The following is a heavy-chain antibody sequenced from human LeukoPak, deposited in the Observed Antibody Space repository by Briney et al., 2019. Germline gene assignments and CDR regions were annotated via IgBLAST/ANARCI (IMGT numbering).Heavy chain of an antibody. D-gene: IGHD6-19*01. CDR3: ARPKSAVAGSDDAFDI. CDR2: INHSGST. J-gene: IGHJ3*02. V-gene: IGHV4-39*07. Sequence: PSETLSLTCTVSGGSITSSSYYWGWIRQPPGKGLEWIGEINHSGSTNYNPSLKSRATISVDTSKSQFSLKLTSVTAADTAVYYCARPKSAVAGSDDAFDIWGQGTMVTVSS. CDR1: GGSITSSSYY.